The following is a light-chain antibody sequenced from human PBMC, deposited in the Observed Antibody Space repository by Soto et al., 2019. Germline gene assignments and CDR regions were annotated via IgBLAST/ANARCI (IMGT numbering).Light chain of an antibody. Sequence: SYELTQPPSVSVAPGQTARITCGGNNIESKSVHWYQQRPGQAPVLVIYVDSDRPSGIPDRFSASTSGNTAALTISRVEAGDEADYYCQVWHIGSYRVFGGGTQLTVL. CDR2: VDS. CDR1: NIESKS. CDR3: QVWHIGSYRV. V-gene: IGLV3-21*02. J-gene: IGLJ3*02.